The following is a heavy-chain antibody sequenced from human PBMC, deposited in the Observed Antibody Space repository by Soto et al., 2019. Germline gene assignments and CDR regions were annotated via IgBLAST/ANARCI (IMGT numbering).Heavy chain of an antibody. CDR1: GFTFSSYG. D-gene: IGHD3-10*01. CDR3: AKTDRKLPLWFTIGDV. V-gene: IGHV3-30*18. Sequence: QVQLVESGGGVVQPGRSLRLSCAASGFTFSSYGMHWVRQAPGKGLEWVAVISYDGNNKYYADSVKGRFTISRDNSKNMLYLQMNSLRAEDTAVYYCAKTDRKLPLWFTIGDVWGQGTTVTVSS. CDR2: ISYDGNNK. J-gene: IGHJ6*02.